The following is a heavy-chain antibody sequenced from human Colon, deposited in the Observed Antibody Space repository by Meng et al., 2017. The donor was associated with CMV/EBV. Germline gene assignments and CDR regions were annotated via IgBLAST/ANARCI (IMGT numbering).Heavy chain of an antibody. J-gene: IGHJ3*02. CDR2: IIPNSGGT. V-gene: IGHV1-2*02. CDR3: ARGMVRGIIMNAFDM. CDR1: GYTFTDYY. Sequence: ASVKVSCKTSGYTFTDYYIHWVRQAPGLGLDWMGWIIPNSGGTNFAQRFQDRVTMTRDTSITTAYMELNSLTSDDTAVYFCARGMVRGIIMNAFDMWGQGTMVTVSS. D-gene: IGHD3-10*01.